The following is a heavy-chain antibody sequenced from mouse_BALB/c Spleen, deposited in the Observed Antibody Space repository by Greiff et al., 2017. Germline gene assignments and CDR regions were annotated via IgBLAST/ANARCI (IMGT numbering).Heavy chain of an antibody. Sequence: QVQLQQPGAELVKPGASVKLSCKASGYTFTSYWMHWVKQRPGKGLEWIGEIDPSDSYTNYNQKFKGKATLTVDKSSSTAYMQLSSLTSEDSAVYYCALYGYDPFAYWGQGTLVTVSA. V-gene: IGHV1-69*02. J-gene: IGHJ3*01. D-gene: IGHD2-2*01. CDR1: GYTFTSYW. CDR2: IDPSDSYT. CDR3: ALYGYDPFAY.